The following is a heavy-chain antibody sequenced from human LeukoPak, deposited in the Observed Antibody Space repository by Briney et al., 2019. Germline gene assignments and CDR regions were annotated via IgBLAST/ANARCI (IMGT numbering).Heavy chain of an antibody. CDR3: AGCLNTIFGVVDAFDI. CDR2: IYSGGST. CDR1: GFTVSSNY. D-gene: IGHD3-3*01. J-gene: IGHJ3*02. Sequence: GGSLRLSCAASGFTVSSNYMSWVRQAPGKGLEWVSVIYSGGSTYYADSVKGRFTISRDNSKNTLYLQMNSLGAEDTAVYYCAGCLNTIFGVVDAFDIWGQGTMVTVSS. V-gene: IGHV3-66*02.